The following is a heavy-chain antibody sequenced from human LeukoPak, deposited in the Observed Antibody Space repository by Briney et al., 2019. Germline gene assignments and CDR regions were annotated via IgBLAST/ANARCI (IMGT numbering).Heavy chain of an antibody. J-gene: IGHJ4*02. CDR2: ISGRGGST. CDR3: AKDPGPSKGSYYYRDY. CDR1: GFTFSSYA. V-gene: IGHV3-23*01. Sequence: GGSLRLSCAASGFTFSSYAMSWVRQAPGKGLECVSAISGRGGSTYYADSVKARFTISRDNSKNTLYMQMNSMRAEDTAVYYCAKDPGPSKGSYYYRDYWGQGTLVTVSS. D-gene: IGHD1-26*01.